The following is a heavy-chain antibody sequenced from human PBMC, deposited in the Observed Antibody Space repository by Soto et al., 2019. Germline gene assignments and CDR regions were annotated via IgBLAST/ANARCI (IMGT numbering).Heavy chain of an antibody. CDR3: ARGNDILKKFDY. CDR2: IYYSGST. V-gene: IGHV4-59*01. Sequence: SETLSLTCTVSGGSISSYYWSWIRQPPGKGLEWIGYIYYSGSTNYNPSLKGRVTISVDTSKNQFSLKLSSVTAADTAVYYCARGNDILKKFDYWGQGTLVTVSS. D-gene: IGHD3-9*01. J-gene: IGHJ4*02. CDR1: GGSISSYY.